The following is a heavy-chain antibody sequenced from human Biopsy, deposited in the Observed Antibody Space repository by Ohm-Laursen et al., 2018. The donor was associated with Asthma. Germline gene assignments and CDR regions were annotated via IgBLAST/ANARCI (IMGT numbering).Heavy chain of an antibody. CDR1: GYTFISYA. J-gene: IGHJ3*02. D-gene: IGHD3-9*01. CDR2: INAGSGNT. CDR3: ARTYYDFLTGQVIDAFAI. V-gene: IGHV1-3*01. Sequence: ASVKVSCKASGYTFISYAIHWVRQAPGQRLEWMGWINAGSGNTEYSQKFQGRVTITRDTSASTAYMELSSLRSEDTAVYYCARTYYDFLTGQVIDAFAIWGQGTMVTVSS.